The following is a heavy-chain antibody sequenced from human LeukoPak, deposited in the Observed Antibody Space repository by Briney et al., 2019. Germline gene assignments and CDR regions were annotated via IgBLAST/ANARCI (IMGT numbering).Heavy chain of an antibody. CDR3: ANDFANEAFDV. D-gene: IGHD3-3*01. V-gene: IGHV7-4-1*02. J-gene: IGHJ3*01. Sequence: ASVKVSCKASGYTFTTYAMNWVRQAPGQGLEWMGWINTNTGNPTYAQGFTGRFVFSLDTSVSTAYLQISSLKAEDTAVYYCANDFANEAFDVWGQGTMVTVSS. CDR1: GYTFTTYA. CDR2: INTNTGNP.